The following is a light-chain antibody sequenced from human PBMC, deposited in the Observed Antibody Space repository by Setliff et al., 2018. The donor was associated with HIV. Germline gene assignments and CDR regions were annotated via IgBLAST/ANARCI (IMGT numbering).Light chain of an antibody. CDR1: SSDVGGSNY. CDR3: CSYVGSTASVV. Sequence: ALAQPASVSGSPGQSITISCTGTSSDVGGSNYVSWCQQFPGKAPKLILYDVNKRPSGVSSRFSGSKSGNTASLTISGLQAEDDAHYWCCSYVGSTASVVFGGGTK. V-gene: IGLV2-23*02. J-gene: IGLJ2*01. CDR2: DVN.